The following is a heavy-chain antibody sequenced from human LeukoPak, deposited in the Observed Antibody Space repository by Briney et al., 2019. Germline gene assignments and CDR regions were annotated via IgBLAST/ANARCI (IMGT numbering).Heavy chain of an antibody. D-gene: IGHD6-19*01. CDR3: ARALGPGVAGTWD. Sequence: SETLSLTCAVSGYSISSGYYWGWIRQPPGKGLEWIGSIYHSGSTYYNPSLKSRVTISVGTSKNQFSLKLSSVTAADTAVYYCARALGPGVAGTWDWGQGTLVTVSS. V-gene: IGHV4-38-2*01. CDR1: GYSISSGYY. J-gene: IGHJ4*02. CDR2: IYHSGST.